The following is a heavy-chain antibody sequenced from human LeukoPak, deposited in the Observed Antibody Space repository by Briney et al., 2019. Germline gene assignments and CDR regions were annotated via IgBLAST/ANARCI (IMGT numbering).Heavy chain of an antibody. V-gene: IGHV3-30-3*01. CDR3: ARDFLLLRGAFDI. J-gene: IGHJ3*02. CDR2: MSLDESNE. Sequence: PGASLRLSCAASGLTFTSSAMHWVRQAPGKGLQWVAVMSLDESNEYYADSVKGRFTISRDNSKKTLFLLMNNLRTEDTAVYYCARDFLLLRGAFDIWGQGTPVTVSS. D-gene: IGHD2-21*02. CDR1: GLTFTSSA.